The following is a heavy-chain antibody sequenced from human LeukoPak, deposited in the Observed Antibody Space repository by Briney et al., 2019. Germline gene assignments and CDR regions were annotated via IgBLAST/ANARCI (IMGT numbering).Heavy chain of an antibody. CDR2: INPNSGGT. V-gene: IGHV1-2*06. Sequence: ASVKVPCKASGYTFTGYYIYWVRQAPGQGLEWMGQINPNSGGTNYAQKFQGRVTMTWDTSISTAYMELSSLRSDDTAVYYCARGGADYWGQGTLVTVSS. D-gene: IGHD3-16*01. J-gene: IGHJ4*02. CDR1: GYTFTGYY. CDR3: ARGGADY.